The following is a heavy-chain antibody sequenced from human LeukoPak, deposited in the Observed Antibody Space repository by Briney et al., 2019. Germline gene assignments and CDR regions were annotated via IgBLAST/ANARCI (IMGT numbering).Heavy chain of an antibody. J-gene: IGHJ3*02. CDR2: ISTSGDTT. Sequence: GGSLRLSCAVSGVSFSGYAMHWVRQAPGKGLEWVSYISTSGDTTYFADSVKGRFTISRDNAKNTLYLQMNSLRAEDTAVYYCARGYHDILTGHSGFDIWGQGTMVTVSS. CDR1: GVSFSGYA. D-gene: IGHD3-9*01. V-gene: IGHV3-48*04. CDR3: ARGYHDILTGHSGFDI.